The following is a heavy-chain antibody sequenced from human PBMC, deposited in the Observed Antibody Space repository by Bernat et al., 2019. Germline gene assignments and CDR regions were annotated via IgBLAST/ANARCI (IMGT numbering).Heavy chain of an antibody. D-gene: IGHD2-21*02. J-gene: IGHJ4*02. CDR3: AGDMIVVVTSIGDY. V-gene: IGHV3-48*01. CDR1: GFTFSSYS. Sequence: EVQLVESGGGLVQPGGSLRLSCAASGFTFSSYSMNWVRQAPGKGLEWVSYISSSSSTIYYADSVKGRFTISSDNAKNSLYLQMNSLRAEDTAVYYYAGDMIVVVTSIGDYWGQGTLVTVSS. CDR2: ISSSSSTI.